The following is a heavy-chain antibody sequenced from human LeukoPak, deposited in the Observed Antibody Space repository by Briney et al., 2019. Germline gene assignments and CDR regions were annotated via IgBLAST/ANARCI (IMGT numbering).Heavy chain of an antibody. J-gene: IGHJ4*02. CDR1: GGTFSSYA. CDR2: IIPIFGTA. Sequence: SVKVSCKASGGTFSSYAISWVRQAPGQGLEWMGGIIPIFGTANYAQKFQGRVTITADESTSTAYMELSSLRSADTAVYYCARGYTYYDFWSGYSTWGQGTLVTVSS. CDR3: ARGYTYYDFWSGYST. V-gene: IGHV1-69*13. D-gene: IGHD3-3*01.